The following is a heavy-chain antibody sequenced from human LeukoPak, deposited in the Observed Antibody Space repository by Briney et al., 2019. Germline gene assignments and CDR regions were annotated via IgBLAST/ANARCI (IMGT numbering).Heavy chain of an antibody. CDR1: GGSISSYY. J-gene: IGHJ4*02. Sequence: SETLSLTCTVSGGSISSYYWSWIRKPPGKGLEWIAYISDIGSINYNPSLKSRVTISLDTSKNQFSLKLSSVTAADTAVYYCAGHHPRNTVDFWGQGTLVTVSS. D-gene: IGHD2/OR15-2a*01. V-gene: IGHV4-59*08. CDR3: AGHHPRNTVDF. CDR2: ISDIGSI.